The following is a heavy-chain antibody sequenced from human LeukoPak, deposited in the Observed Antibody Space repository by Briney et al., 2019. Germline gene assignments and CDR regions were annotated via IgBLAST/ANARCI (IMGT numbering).Heavy chain of an antibody. CDR3: AGSGANTEFDY. Sequence: ASVKVSCKASGYTFTGYYMHWVRQAPGQGLEWMGWISAYNGNTNYAQKLQGRVTMTTDTSTSTAYMELRSLRSDDTAVYYCAGSGANTEFDYWGQGTLVTVSS. D-gene: IGHD1-26*01. CDR2: ISAYNGNT. J-gene: IGHJ4*02. CDR1: GYTFTGYY. V-gene: IGHV1-18*04.